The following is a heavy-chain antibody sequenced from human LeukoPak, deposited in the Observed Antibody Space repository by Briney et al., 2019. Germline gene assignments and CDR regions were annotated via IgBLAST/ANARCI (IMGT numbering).Heavy chain of an antibody. CDR2: ISGSGSTT. CDR3: AKARSAYDWAPFDY. Sequence: GGSLRLSCAASGFTFSSYATSWVRQAPGKGLEWVSTISGSGSTTFYADSVKGRFTISRDNSKNTLYLQMNSLRADDTAVYYCAKARSAYDWAPFDYWGQGTLVTVSS. V-gene: IGHV3-23*01. CDR1: GFTFSSYA. D-gene: IGHD5-12*01. J-gene: IGHJ4*02.